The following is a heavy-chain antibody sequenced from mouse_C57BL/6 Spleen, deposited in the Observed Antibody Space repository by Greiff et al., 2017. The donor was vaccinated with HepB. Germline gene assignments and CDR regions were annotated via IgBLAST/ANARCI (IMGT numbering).Heavy chain of an antibody. CDR2: ISSGGSYT. J-gene: IGHJ2*01. D-gene: IGHD5-1*01. CDR3: ARQGSNSFDY. CDR1: GFTFSSYG. V-gene: IGHV5-6*01. Sequence: VQLKESGGDLVKPGGSLKLSCAASGFTFSSYGMSWVRQTPDKRLEWVATISSGGSYTYYPDSVKGRFTISRDNAKNTLYLQMSSLKSEDTAMYYCARQGSNSFDYWGQGTTLTVSS.